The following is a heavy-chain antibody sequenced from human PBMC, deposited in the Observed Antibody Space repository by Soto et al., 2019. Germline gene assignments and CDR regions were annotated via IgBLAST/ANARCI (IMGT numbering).Heavy chain of an antibody. CDR2: IFYSGGT. Sequence: SETLSLTCAVSGGSILDSTYYWAWIRQSPGKGLEWIGTIFYSGGTFYTPSLKSRVTMSVDTSNNQFSLKLSSVTAADTAVYYCARQASGYYYGWFDPWGQGTLVTVSS. D-gene: IGHD3-22*01. J-gene: IGHJ5*02. CDR1: GGSILDSTYY. V-gene: IGHV4-39*01. CDR3: ARQASGYYYGWFDP.